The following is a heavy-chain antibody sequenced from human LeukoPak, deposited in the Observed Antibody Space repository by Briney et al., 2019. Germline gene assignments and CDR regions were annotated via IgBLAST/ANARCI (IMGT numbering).Heavy chain of an antibody. CDR1: GYSISSGFF. V-gene: IGHV4-38-2*02. CDR3: AREGYSNSFDY. Sequence: NPSETLSLTCAVSGYSISSGFFWGWIRQPPGKGLEWIGSIFHSGSTYYNPSLKSRLTISVDTSNNHLSLKLSSVTASDTALYYCAREGYSNSFDYWGQDPWSPSPQ. D-gene: IGHD4-11*01. J-gene: IGHJ4*01. CDR2: IFHSGST.